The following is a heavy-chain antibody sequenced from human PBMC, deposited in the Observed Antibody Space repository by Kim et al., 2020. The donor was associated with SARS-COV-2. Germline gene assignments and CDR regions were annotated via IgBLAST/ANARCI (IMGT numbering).Heavy chain of an antibody. J-gene: IGHJ4*02. CDR2: ISAYNGNT. V-gene: IGHV1-18*01. Sequence: ASVKVSCKASGYTFTSYGISWVRQAPGQGLEWMGWISAYNGNTNYAQKLQGRVTMTTDTSTSTAYMELRSLRSDDTAVYYCARDLGKEYPKYYYDSSGYFDYWGQGTLVTVSS. CDR3: ARDLGKEYPKYYYDSSGYFDY. CDR1: GYTFTSYG. D-gene: IGHD3-22*01.